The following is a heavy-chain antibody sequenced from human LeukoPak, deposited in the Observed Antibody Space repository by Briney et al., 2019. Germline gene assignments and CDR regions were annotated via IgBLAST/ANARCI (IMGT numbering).Heavy chain of an antibody. V-gene: IGHV4-4*07. CDR2: IYTSGST. D-gene: IGHD6-19*01. CDR3: ARAADYTSSGWSFDY. CDR1: GGSISSYY. Sequence: SETLSLTCTVSGGSISSYYWSWIRQPAGKGLEWIGRIYTSGSTNYNPSLKSRVIISVDTSKNQFSLKLSSVTAADTAVYYCARAADYTSSGWSFDYWGQGTLVTVSS. J-gene: IGHJ4*02.